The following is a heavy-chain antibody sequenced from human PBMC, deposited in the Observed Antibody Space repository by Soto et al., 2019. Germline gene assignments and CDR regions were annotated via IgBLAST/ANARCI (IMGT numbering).Heavy chain of an antibody. J-gene: IGHJ4*02. Sequence: EVQLVESGGGLVQPRGSLRLSCAASGFTFSSYSMNWVRQAPGKGLEWVSYISSSSSTIYYADSVKGRFTISRDNAKNSLYLQMNSPRDEDTAVYYCARDGGSLGYWGQGTLVTVSS. D-gene: IGHD1-26*01. CDR3: ARDGGSLGY. CDR2: ISSSSSTI. CDR1: GFTFSSYS. V-gene: IGHV3-48*02.